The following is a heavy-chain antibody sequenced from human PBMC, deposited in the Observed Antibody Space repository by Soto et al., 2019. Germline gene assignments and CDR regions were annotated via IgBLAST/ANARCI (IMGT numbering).Heavy chain of an antibody. CDR1: GYTFTAYY. V-gene: IGHV1-2*02. J-gene: IGHJ6*02. Sequence: QVQLVQSGAEVKEPGDSVRVSCEASGYTFTAYYIHWVRQAPGQGLEWMGWINPKFGDKTYAQDFQGRLTLTRDMSISTVYMDLSRLTYDDTAIYYCARNMDYYYGPGSGNGHGVWGQGTTVNVFS. CDR2: INPKFGDK. D-gene: IGHD3-10*01. CDR3: ARNMDYYYGPGSGNGHGV.